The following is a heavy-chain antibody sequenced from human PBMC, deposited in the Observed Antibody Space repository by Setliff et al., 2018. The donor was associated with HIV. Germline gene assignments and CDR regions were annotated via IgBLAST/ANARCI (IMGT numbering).Heavy chain of an antibody. J-gene: IGHJ6*03. CDR2: IDHTGST. CDR1: GGSFSGYY. Sequence: PSETLSLTCAVYGGSFSGYYWSWIRQPPGKGLEWLGEIDHTGSTNYNLSLKSRITMSADPSKNQFSLKVRSVIAADTALYYCARGRNYGSPYFYYMDFWATGTTVTVSS. CDR3: ARGRNYGSPYFYYMDF. D-gene: IGHD3-10*01. V-gene: IGHV4-34*01.